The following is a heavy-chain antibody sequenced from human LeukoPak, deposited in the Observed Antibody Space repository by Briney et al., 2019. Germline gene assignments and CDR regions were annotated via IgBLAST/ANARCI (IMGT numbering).Heavy chain of an antibody. Sequence: SGGSLRLSCAASGFTVSSYYMNWVRQAPGKELEWVSVIYTGGGTYYADSVKGRFTISRDNSKNTLYLQMNSLRAEDTAVYYCARGYIAVAGAFDYWGQGTLVTVSS. J-gene: IGHJ4*02. V-gene: IGHV3-66*01. CDR2: IYTGGGT. CDR3: ARGYIAVAGAFDY. D-gene: IGHD6-19*01. CDR1: GFTVSSYY.